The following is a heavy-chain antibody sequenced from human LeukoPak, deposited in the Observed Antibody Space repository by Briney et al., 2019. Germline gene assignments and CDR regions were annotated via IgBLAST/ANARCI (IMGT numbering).Heavy chain of an antibody. CDR2: ISSSGSTI. D-gene: IGHD1-1*01. V-gene: IGHV3-48*03. CDR1: GFTFSSYE. CDR3: ARDIVHLGYYYYYYMDV. Sequence: PGGSLRLSCAASGFTFSSYEMNWVRQAPGKGLEWVSYISSSGSTIYYADSVKGRFTTSRDNGKNSLYLQMNRLRAEDTAVYYCARDIVHLGYYYYYYMDVWGKGTTVTVSS. J-gene: IGHJ6*03.